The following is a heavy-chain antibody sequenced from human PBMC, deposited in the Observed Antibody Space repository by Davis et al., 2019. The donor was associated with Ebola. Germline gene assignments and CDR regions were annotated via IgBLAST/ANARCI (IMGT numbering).Heavy chain of an antibody. J-gene: IGHJ4*02. CDR1: GFFFSRYA. V-gene: IGHV3-23*01. D-gene: IGHD3-3*01. CDR2: ITGGGSSK. CDR3: AKHEAFWSGYFDH. Sequence: GESLKISCAASGFFFSRYAMNWVRQAPGKGLEWVSGITGGGSSKYYANSVKGRFTISRDNSRNTVYLQMNSLRAEDTAVYYCAKHEAFWSGYFDHWGQGTLVTVSS.